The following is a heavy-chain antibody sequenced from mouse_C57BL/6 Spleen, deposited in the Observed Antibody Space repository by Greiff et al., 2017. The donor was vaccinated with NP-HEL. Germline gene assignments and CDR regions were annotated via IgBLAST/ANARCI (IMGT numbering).Heavy chain of an antibody. D-gene: IGHD1-1*01. CDR2: IHPNSGST. J-gene: IGHJ4*01. V-gene: IGHV1-64*01. Sequence: QVQLQQPGAELVKPGASVKLSCKASGYTFTSYWMHWVKPRPGQGLEWIGMIHPNSGSTNYNEKFKSKATLTVDKSSSTAYMQLSSLTSEDSAVYYCAIITPPHYYAMDYWGQGTSVTVSS. CDR1: GYTFTSYW. CDR3: AIITPPHYYAMDY.